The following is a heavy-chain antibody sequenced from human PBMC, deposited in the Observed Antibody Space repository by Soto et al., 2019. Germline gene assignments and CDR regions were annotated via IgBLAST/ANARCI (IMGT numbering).Heavy chain of an antibody. CDR1: GYTLTELS. Sequence: GASVKVSCKVSGYTLTELSMHWVRQAPGKGLEWMGGFDPEDGETIYAQKFQGRVTMTEETSTDTAYMELSSLRSEDTAVYYCATAPHHYYDSSGDWFDPWGQGTLVTVSS. CDR3: ATAPHHYYDSSGDWFDP. D-gene: IGHD3-22*01. J-gene: IGHJ5*02. CDR2: FDPEDGET. V-gene: IGHV1-24*01.